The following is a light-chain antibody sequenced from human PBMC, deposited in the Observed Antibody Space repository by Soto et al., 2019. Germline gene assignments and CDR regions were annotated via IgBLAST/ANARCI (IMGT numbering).Light chain of an antibody. CDR3: QQYDRWTVT. V-gene: IGKV3-15*01. Sequence: ELLMTHSPATLSVSPGERVTFSCRSSQSVTTNLAWYQHKPGQSPRLLISDASTGASGIPPRFSGSGSGTEFTLTIERLQSADFAVYYCQQYDRWTVTFGGGTXVEIK. J-gene: IGKJ4*01. CDR2: DAS. CDR1: QSVTTN.